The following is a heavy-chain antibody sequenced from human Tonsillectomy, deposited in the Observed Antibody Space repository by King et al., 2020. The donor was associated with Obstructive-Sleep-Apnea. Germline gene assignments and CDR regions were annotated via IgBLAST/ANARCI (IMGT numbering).Heavy chain of an antibody. CDR1: GFTFGDYT. CDR3: TSPADRYSSSWYFDY. D-gene: IGHD6-13*01. V-gene: IGHV3-49*03. J-gene: IGHJ4*02. Sequence: VQLVESGGGLVQPGRSLRLSCTASGFTFGDYTMSWFRQAPGKGLEWVGFIRSKVYGRTTEYAASVKGRFSNSRDDSKSIAYLQMNSLKTEDTAVYYCTSPADRYSSSWYFDYWGQGTLVTVSS. CDR2: IRSKVYGRTT.